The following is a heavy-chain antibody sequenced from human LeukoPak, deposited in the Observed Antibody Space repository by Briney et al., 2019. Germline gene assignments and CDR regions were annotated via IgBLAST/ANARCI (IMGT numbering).Heavy chain of an antibody. J-gene: IGHJ1*01. D-gene: IGHD6-19*01. Sequence: SETLSLTCAVSGSSISNSYYWVWIRQPPGKGLEWIGSIYHSGSTYYNPSPTSRVTISVDTSRNQFSLRLASVTAADTAVYYCARDTSAIAVAGTSNWGQGTLVTVSS. V-gene: IGHV4-38-2*01. CDR3: ARDTSAIAVAGTSN. CDR2: IYHSGST. CDR1: GSSISNSYY.